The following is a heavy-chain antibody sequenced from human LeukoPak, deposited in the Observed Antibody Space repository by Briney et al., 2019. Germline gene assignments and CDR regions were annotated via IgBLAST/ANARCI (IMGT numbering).Heavy chain of an antibody. Sequence: GGSLRLSCAASGFTFSSYAMSWVRQAPGQGLEWVSAISGSGGSTYYADSVKGRFTISRDNSKNTLYLQMNSLRAEDTAVYYCAKVAMIVVGRPYYFDYWGQGTLVTVSS. J-gene: IGHJ4*02. CDR3: AKVAMIVVGRPYYFDY. CDR2: ISGSGGST. V-gene: IGHV3-23*01. CDR1: GFTFSSYA. D-gene: IGHD3-22*01.